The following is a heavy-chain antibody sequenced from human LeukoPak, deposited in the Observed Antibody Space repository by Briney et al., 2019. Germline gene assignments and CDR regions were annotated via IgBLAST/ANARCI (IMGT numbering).Heavy chain of an antibody. V-gene: IGHV3-23*01. CDR2: ISGSGGST. J-gene: IGHJ4*02. CDR3: AGGGSSGYYYFDH. D-gene: IGHD3-22*01. Sequence: GGSLRLSCAASGFTFSSYAMSWVRQAPGKGLEWVSAISGSGGSTYYADSVKGRFTISRDNSKNTLYLQMNSLRAEDTAVYYCAGGGSSGYYYFDHWGQGTLVTVSS. CDR1: GFTFSSYA.